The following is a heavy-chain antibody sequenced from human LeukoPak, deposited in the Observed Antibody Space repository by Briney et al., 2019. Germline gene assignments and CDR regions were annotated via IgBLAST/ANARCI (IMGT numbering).Heavy chain of an antibody. CDR3: ARGKTKDSSGWTIAFEY. V-gene: IGHV5-51*01. Sequence: GESLKISCKASGYTFTNYWIGWVRQMPGKGLEWMGIIFPGDSDTRYSPSFQGQVTISADKSISTAYLQWSSLKASDTAMYYCARGKTKDSSGWTIAFEYWGQGTPVTVSS. D-gene: IGHD6-19*01. CDR1: GYTFTNYW. J-gene: IGHJ4*02. CDR2: IFPGDSDT.